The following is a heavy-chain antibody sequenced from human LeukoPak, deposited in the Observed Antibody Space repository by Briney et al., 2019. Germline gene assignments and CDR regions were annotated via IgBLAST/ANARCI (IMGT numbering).Heavy chain of an antibody. CDR3: ARVTTVVPAAFDY. V-gene: IGHV1-2*02. J-gene: IGHJ4*02. D-gene: IGHD2-2*01. CDR2: INPNSGGT. Sequence: GASVKVSCKASGYTFTGYYMHWVRQAPGQGLEWMGWINPNSGGTNYAQKFQGRVTMTRDTSISTAYMELSRLRSDDTAVYYCARVTTVVPAAFDYWGQGTLVTVSS. CDR1: GYTFTGYY.